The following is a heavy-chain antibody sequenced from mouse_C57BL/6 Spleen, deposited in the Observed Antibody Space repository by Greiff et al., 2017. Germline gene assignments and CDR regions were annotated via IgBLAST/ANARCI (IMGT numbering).Heavy chain of an antibody. Sequence: QVQLQQPGAELVMPGASVKLSCKASGYTFTSYWMHWVKQRPGQGLEWIGEIDPSDSYTNYNQKFKGKSTLTVDKSSSTAYMQLSSLTSEDSAVYYCARGENGNYLAWFAYWGQGTLVTVSA. J-gene: IGHJ3*01. CDR3: ARGENGNYLAWFAY. V-gene: IGHV1-69*01. D-gene: IGHD2-1*01. CDR2: IDPSDSYT. CDR1: GYTFTSYW.